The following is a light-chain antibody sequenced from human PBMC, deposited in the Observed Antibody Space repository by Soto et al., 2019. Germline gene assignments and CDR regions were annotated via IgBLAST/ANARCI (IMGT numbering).Light chain of an antibody. CDR3: QHYNSYSVS. Sequence: DIQMTQSPSTLSGSVGDRVTITCRASQTISSWLAWYQQKPGKAPKLLIYTASTLNSGVPSRFSGSGSGTEFTLTISSLQPDDFATYYCQHYNSYSVSFGQGTKVDIK. V-gene: IGKV1-5*03. CDR1: QTISSW. CDR2: TAS. J-gene: IGKJ1*01.